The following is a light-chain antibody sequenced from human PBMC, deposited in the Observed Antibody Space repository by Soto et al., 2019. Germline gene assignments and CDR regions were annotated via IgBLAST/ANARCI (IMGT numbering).Light chain of an antibody. CDR1: QDISSA. CDR3: QHFNNYPT. V-gene: IGKV1D-13*01. CDR2: DAS. J-gene: IGKJ5*01. Sequence: AIQLTQSPSSLSSSLGDRVTITCRASQDISSALAWYQQKPGKAPKLLMNDASSLESGVPSRFSGSGSGADFTLTISSMKPEDFATYYCQHFNNYPTFGQGTRLEIK.